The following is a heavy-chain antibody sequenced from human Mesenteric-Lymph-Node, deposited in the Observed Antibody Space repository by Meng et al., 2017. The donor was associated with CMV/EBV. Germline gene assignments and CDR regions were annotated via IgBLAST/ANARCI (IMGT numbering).Heavy chain of an antibody. J-gene: IGHJ4*02. CDR3: ARNGYYYDSSGYYLH. CDR1: GFTFDDYG. Sequence: ETLSLTCAASGFTFDDYGMSWVRQAPGKGLEWVSGINWNGGSTGYADSVKGRFTISRDNAKNSLYLQMNSLRAEDTALYYCARNGYYYDSSGYYLHWGQGTLVTVSS. CDR2: INWNGGST. D-gene: IGHD3-22*01. V-gene: IGHV3-20*04.